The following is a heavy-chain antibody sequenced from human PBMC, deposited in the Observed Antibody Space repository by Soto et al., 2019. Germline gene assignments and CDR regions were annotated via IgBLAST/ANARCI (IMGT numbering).Heavy chain of an antibody. V-gene: IGHV4-59*01. D-gene: IGHD6-13*01. CDR2: IYYSGST. J-gene: IGHJ5*02. CDR1: GGSISSYY. Sequence: SETLSLTCTVSGGSISSYYWTWIRQPPGKGLEWIGYIYYSGSTNYNPSLKSRVTISEDTPKNQFSLKLSSVTAADTAVYYCARGGYSSSWYLTYFDPWGQGTLVTVSS. CDR3: ARGGYSSSWYLTYFDP.